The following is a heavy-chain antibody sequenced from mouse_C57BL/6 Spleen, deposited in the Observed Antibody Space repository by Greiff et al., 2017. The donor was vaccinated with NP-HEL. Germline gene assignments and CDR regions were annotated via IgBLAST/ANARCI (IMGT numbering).Heavy chain of an antibody. CDR3: ARTATVVATIRWYFDV. CDR2: INPNYGTT. J-gene: IGHJ1*03. CDR1: GYSFTDYN. D-gene: IGHD1-1*01. Sequence: EVQLQQSGPELVKPGASVKISCKASGYSFTDYNMNWVKQSNGKSLEWIGVINPNYGTTSYNQKFKGKATLTVDQSSSTAYMQLNSLTSEDSAGYYWARTATVVATIRWYFDVWGTGTTVTVSS. V-gene: IGHV1-39*01.